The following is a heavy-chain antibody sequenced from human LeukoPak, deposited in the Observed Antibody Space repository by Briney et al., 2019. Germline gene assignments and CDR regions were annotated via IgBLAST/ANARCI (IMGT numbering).Heavy chain of an antibody. CDR3: AGSDTTGYSPREWDYWYFDL. CDR1: EFTFSTYS. Sequence: GGSLRLSGAASEFTFSTYSMNWARQAPGKGLEWVSSLSSGSTYIYYADSVKGRFTISRDNAKNSLYLQMNSLRAEDTAVYYCAGSDTTGYSPREWDYWYFDLWGRGTLVTVSS. CDR2: LSSGSTYI. V-gene: IGHV3-21*01. J-gene: IGHJ2*01. D-gene: IGHD3-9*01.